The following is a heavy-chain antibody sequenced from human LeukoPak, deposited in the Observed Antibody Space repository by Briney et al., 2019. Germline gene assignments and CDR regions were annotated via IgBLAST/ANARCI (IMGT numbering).Heavy chain of an antibody. Sequence: ASVKVSCKASGYTFNNFDISWVRQATGQGLECLGWLNPDSGKTNYAQKFQGRVTMTRSTSTGTFYMELSSLRSEDTAVYYCARTMVRGVPGFAYWGQGTLVTVSS. D-gene: IGHD3-10*01. CDR2: LNPDSGKT. J-gene: IGHJ4*02. V-gene: IGHV1-8*01. CDR1: GYTFNNFD. CDR3: ARTMVRGVPGFAY.